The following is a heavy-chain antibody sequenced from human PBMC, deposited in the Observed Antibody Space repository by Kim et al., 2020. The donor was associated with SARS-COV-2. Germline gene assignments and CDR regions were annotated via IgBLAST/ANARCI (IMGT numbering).Heavy chain of an antibody. Sequence: GGSLRLSCAASGFTFSDYYMSWIRQAPGKGLEWVSYISSSSYTNYADSVKGRFTISRDNAKNSLYLQMNSLRAEDTAVYYCARDGDIVVVPAARPKYYYYYGMDVWGQGTTVTVSS. CDR1: GFTFSDYY. CDR2: ISSSSYT. V-gene: IGHV3-11*05. CDR3: ARDGDIVVVPAARPKYYYYYGMDV. D-gene: IGHD2-2*01. J-gene: IGHJ6*02.